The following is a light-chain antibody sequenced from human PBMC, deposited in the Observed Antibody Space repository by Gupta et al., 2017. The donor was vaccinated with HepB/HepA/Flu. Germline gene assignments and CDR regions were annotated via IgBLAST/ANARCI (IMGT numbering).Light chain of an antibody. J-gene: IGKJ3*01. CDR3: QHYDNFPPT. CDR1: QDISSY. CDR2: DSS. V-gene: IGKV1-33*01. Sequence: DIQMTQPTSSLSASVGDRVTSTCQASQDISSYLSWYQQKPGKAPKLLIYDSSNLETGVPTRFSGSGAGTDFTFTISSLQSEVIVTYYCQHYDNFPPTFGHGTKVEIK.